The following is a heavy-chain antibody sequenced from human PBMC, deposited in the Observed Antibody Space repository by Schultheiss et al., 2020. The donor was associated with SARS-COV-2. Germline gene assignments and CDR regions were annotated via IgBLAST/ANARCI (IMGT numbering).Heavy chain of an antibody. CDR1: GFTFSSYE. D-gene: IGHD2-2*02. Sequence: GGSLRLSCAASGFTFSSYEMNWVRQAPGKGLEWVSYISSSGSTIYYADSVKGRFTISRDNAKNSLYLQMNSLRAEDTAVYYCARDKDIVVVPAAIPLDYWGQGTLVTVSS. J-gene: IGHJ4*02. CDR2: ISSSGSTI. V-gene: IGHV3-48*03. CDR3: ARDKDIVVVPAAIPLDY.